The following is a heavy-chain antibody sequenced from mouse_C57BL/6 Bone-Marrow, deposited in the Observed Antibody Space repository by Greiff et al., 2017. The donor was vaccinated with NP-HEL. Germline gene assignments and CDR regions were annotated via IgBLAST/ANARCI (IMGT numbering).Heavy chain of an antibody. J-gene: IGHJ1*03. CDR3: AVYYGSSHWYFEV. V-gene: IGHV1-81*01. Sequence: QVQLQQSGAELARPGASVKLSCKASGYTFTSYGISWVKQRPGQGLEWIGEIYPRSGNTYYNEKFKGKATLTADKSSSTAYMELRSLTSEDSAVYFCAVYYGSSHWYFEVWGTGTTVTVSS. CDR1: GYTFTSYG. CDR2: IYPRSGNT. D-gene: IGHD1-1*01.